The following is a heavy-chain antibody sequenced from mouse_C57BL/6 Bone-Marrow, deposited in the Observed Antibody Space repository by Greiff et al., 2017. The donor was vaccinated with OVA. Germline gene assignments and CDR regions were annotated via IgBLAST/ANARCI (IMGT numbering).Heavy chain of an antibody. V-gene: IGHV14-4*01. J-gene: IGHJ4*01. Sequence: EVKLQQSGAELVRPGASVKLSCTASGFNIKDDYMHWVKQRPEQGLEWIGWIDPENGDTEYASKFQGKATITADTSSNTAYLQLSSLTSEDTAVYYCTTRGVYAMDYWGQGTSVTVSS. CDR1: GFNIKDDY. CDR2: IDPENGDT. CDR3: TTRGVYAMDY.